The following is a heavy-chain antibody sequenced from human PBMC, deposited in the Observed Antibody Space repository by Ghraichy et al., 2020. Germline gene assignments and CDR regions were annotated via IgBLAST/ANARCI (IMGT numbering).Heavy chain of an antibody. J-gene: IGHJ4*02. CDR2: INDGGRNT. D-gene: IGHD6-19*01. CDR1: GFTFRNYA. CDR3: AKDVVNGSGWDLDY. V-gene: IGHV3-23*01. Sequence: GGSLRLSCAASGFTFRNYAMSWVRQAPGQGLEWVSGINDGGRNTYYADSVKGRFTISRDNSKNTLYLQMNSLRAEDTAIYYCAKDVVNGSGWDLDYWGQGSLVTVSS.